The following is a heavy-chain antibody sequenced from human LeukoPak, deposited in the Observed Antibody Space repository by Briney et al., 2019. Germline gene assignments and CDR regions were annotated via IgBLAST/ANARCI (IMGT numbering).Heavy chain of an antibody. V-gene: IGHV3-48*02. CDR1: GFTFSSYS. D-gene: IGHD1-26*01. J-gene: IGHJ4*02. Sequence: GGSLRLSCVASGFTFSSYSMNWVRQAPGKGLERVSFISSSGRTIYYADSVKGRFTLSRDNAKNSLGLQMNSLRDEDTAVYYCARDPVAWELLLDYWGQGTLVTVSS. CDR2: ISSSGRTI. CDR3: ARDPVAWELLLDY.